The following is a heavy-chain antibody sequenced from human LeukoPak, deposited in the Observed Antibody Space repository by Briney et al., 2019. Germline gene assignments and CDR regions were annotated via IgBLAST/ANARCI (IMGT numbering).Heavy chain of an antibody. CDR3: ARAKKQILAYGMDV. D-gene: IGHD3-3*01. Sequence: ASVKVSCKASGYTFTSYDIHWVRQATGQGLEWMGWMNPNSGNTGYAQKFQGRVTMTRNTSISTAYMELSSLRSEGTAVYYCARAKKQILAYGMDVWGQGTTVTVSS. CDR1: GYTFTSYD. V-gene: IGHV1-8*01. CDR2: MNPNSGNT. J-gene: IGHJ6*02.